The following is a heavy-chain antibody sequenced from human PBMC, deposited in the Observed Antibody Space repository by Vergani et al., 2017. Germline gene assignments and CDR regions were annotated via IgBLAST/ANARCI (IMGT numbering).Heavy chain of an antibody. J-gene: IGHJ3*02. D-gene: IGHD3-16*01. CDR2: IKQDGSEK. CDR1: GFTFSSYW. Sequence: EVQLVESGGGLVQPGGSLRLSCAASGFTFSSYWMSWVRQAPGKGLEWVANIKQDGSEKYYVDSVKGRFTISRDNAKNSLYLQMNSLGAEDTAVYYGARVGPGGGDAFDIWGQGTMVTVSS. V-gene: IGHV3-7*01. CDR3: ARVGPGGGDAFDI.